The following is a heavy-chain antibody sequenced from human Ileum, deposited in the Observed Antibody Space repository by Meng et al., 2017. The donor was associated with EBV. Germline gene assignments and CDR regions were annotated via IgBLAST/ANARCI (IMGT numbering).Heavy chain of an antibody. CDR1: GGSISRSDG. CDR3: ASSDYYRSDY. J-gene: IGHJ4*02. D-gene: IGHD3-22*01. CDR2: TSHSGST. V-gene: IGHV4-4*02. Sequence: QVQLKESAPGLVTPSETLSLTCAVSGGSISRSDGWSWVRQPPGKGLEWIGETSHSGSTNYSPSLKSRVTISLDKSKNQLSLKLNSVTAADTAVYYCASSDYYRSDYWGQGTLVTVSS.